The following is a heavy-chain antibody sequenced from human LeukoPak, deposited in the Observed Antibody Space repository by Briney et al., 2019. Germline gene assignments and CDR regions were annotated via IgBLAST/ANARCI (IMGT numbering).Heavy chain of an antibody. J-gene: IGHJ4*02. CDR2: ITSSGRTR. V-gene: IGHV3-48*03. CDR3: ARESPHCSGVSCFFDY. Sequence: GGSLRLSCAASGFTFRGYEMNWVRQAPGKGLEGVSYITSSGRTRYYADSVKGRFTLSRDNAKNSLYLQMNSLRAEDTAIYYCARESPHCSGVSCFFDYWGQGTLVTVSS. CDR1: GFTFRGYE. D-gene: IGHD2-15*01.